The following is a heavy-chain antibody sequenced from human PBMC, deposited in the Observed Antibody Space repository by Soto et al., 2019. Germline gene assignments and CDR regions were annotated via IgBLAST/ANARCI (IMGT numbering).Heavy chain of an antibody. CDR3: ARELSATVTPPPLDY. CDR1: GFTFSSYA. V-gene: IGHV3-30-3*01. D-gene: IGHD4-17*01. J-gene: IGHJ4*02. Sequence: GGSLRLSCAASGFTFSSYAMHWVRQAPGKGLEWVAVISYDGSNKYYADSVKGRFTISRDNSKNTLYLQMNSLRAEDTAVYYCARELSATVTPPPLDYWGQGTLVTVSS. CDR2: ISYDGSNK.